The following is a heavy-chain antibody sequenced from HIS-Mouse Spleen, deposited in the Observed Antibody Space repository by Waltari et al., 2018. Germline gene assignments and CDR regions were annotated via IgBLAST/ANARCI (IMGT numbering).Heavy chain of an antibody. CDR3: ARIEVATIDY. D-gene: IGHD5-12*01. Sequence: QLQLQESGPGLVKPSETLSLPCTVSGCPISSSSYYWGWIRQPPGKGLEWIGSIYYSGSTYYNPSLKSRVTISVDTSKNQFSLKLSSVTAADTAVYYCARIEVATIDYWGQGTLVTVSS. J-gene: IGHJ4*02. CDR2: IYYSGST. V-gene: IGHV4-39*07. CDR1: GCPISSSSYY.